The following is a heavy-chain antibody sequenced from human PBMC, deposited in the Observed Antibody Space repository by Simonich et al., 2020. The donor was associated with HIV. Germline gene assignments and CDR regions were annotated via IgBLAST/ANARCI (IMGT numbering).Heavy chain of an antibody. J-gene: IGHJ4*02. V-gene: IGHV3-21*01. CDR2: ISSSSSYI. CDR1: GFTFSSYS. CDR3: ARDGRKGSSTSCSDY. D-gene: IGHD2-2*01. Sequence: EVPLVESGGGLVKPGGSLRLSCAASGFTFSSYSMNWVLQAPGKGLEWVSSISSSSSYIYYADSVKGRFTSSRDNAKNSLYLQMNSLRAEDTAVYYCARDGRKGSSTSCSDYWGQGTLVTVSS.